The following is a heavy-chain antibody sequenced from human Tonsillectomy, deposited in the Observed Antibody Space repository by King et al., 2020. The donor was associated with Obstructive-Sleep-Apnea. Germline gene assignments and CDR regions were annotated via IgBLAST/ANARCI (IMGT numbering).Heavy chain of an antibody. CDR3: ARGKYYYDSSGYYYFDY. Sequence: QLQESGPGLVKPSQTLSLTCTVSGGSISSGGYYWSWIRQHPGKGLEWIGYIYYSGSTYYNPSLKSRVTISLDTSKNQFSLKLSSVTAADTAVYYCARGKYYYDSSGYYYFDYWGQGTLVTVSS. CDR1: GGSISSGGYY. CDR2: IYYSGST. D-gene: IGHD3-22*01. J-gene: IGHJ4*02. V-gene: IGHV4-31*03.